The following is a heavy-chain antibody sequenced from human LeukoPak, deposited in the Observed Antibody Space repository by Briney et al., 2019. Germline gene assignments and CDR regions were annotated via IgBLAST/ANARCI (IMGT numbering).Heavy chain of an antibody. V-gene: IGHV3-23*01. CDR3: AKAKALIPTFDY. CDR2: ISGSGGST. D-gene: IGHD3-16*01. J-gene: IGHJ4*02. Sequence: GGSLTLSCAASGFTFSSYAMSWVRQAPGKGLEWVSAISGSGGSTYYADSVKGRFTISRDNSKNTLYLQMNSLRAEDTAVYYCAKAKALIPTFDYWGQGTLVTVSS. CDR1: GFTFSSYA.